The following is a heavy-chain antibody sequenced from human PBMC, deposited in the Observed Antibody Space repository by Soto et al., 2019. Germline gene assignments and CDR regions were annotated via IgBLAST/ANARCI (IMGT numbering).Heavy chain of an antibody. V-gene: IGHV3-33*01. J-gene: IGHJ4*02. CDR3: ARASTYYYDSSGYLGIDY. Sequence: QVQLVESGGGVVQPGRSLRLSCAASGFTFSSYGMHWVRQAPGKGLEWVAVIWYDGSNKYYADSVKGRFTISRDNSKNTXSLQMNSLRAEDTAVYYCARASTYYYDSSGYLGIDYWGQGTLVTVSS. CDR2: IWYDGSNK. CDR1: GFTFSSYG. D-gene: IGHD3-22*01.